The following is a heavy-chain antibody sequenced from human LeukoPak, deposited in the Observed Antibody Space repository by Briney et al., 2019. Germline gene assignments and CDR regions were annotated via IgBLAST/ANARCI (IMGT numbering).Heavy chain of an antibody. CDR3: ARDQGQLWHRPLDY. V-gene: IGHV3-30-3*01. CDR1: GFTFSSYA. CDR2: ISYDGSNK. Sequence: GGSLRLSCAASGFTFSSYAMHWVRQAPGKGLEWVAVISYDGSNKYYADSVKGRFTISRDNSKNTLYLQMNSLRAEDTAVYYCARDQGQLWHRPLDYWGQGTLVTVSS. D-gene: IGHD5-18*01. J-gene: IGHJ4*02.